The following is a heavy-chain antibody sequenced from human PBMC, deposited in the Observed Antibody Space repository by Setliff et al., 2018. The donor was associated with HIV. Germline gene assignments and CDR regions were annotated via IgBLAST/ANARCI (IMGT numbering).Heavy chain of an antibody. V-gene: IGHV4-38-2*01. CDR1: GYSISTAYY. D-gene: IGHD5-12*01. CDR3: ARVFPDGYNETFSDY. J-gene: IGHJ4*02. CDR2: VHHSGST. Sequence: SETLSLTCAVSGYSISTAYYWAWIRQPPGKGLEWIGGVHHSGSTNYNPSLKSRVTISVDTSKNQFSLKLSSVTAADTAVYYCARVFPDGYNETFSDYWGQGTLVTVSS.